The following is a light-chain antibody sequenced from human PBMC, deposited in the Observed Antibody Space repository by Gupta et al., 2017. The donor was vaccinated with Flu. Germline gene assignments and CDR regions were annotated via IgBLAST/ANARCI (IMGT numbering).Light chain of an antibody. CDR1: QDIDKF. CDR2: DTS. V-gene: IGKV1-33*01. Sequence: DIQMTQSPSSLAASVGDRVTITCQASQDIDKFLNWYRQKPGKAPEIHIFDTSNLEAGVPYRFTGGGTGTVFTFTISSLQPEDIATYYCQQYAHAPLTFGGGTKVEI. CDR3: QQYAHAPLT. J-gene: IGKJ4*01.